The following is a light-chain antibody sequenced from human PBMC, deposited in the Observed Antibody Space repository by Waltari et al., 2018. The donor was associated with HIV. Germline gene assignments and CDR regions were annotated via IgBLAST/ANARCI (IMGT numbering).Light chain of an antibody. CDR1: SRAIGGYDY. J-gene: IGLJ7*01. Sequence: QSALTQPASVSGSPGQSITISCNGTSRAIGGYDYVSWYQQYPGKAPKLIIFGVTNRPSGVSTRFSGSKSGNMASLTISGLQAEDEADYYCTSYTSISPLAIFGGGTQVTVL. CDR3: TSYTSISPLAI. CDR2: GVT. V-gene: IGLV2-14*01.